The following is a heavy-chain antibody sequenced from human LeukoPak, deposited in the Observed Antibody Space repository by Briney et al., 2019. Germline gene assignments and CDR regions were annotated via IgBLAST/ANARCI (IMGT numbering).Heavy chain of an antibody. D-gene: IGHD3-3*01. CDR3: AKDLSGRFWSGYYFDY. Sequence: PEGSLRLSCAASGFTFSSYAMSWVRQAPGKGLEWVSAISGSGGSTYYADSVKGRFTISRDNSKNTLYLQMNSLRAEDTAVYYCAKDLSGRFWSGYYFDYWGQGTLVTVSS. CDR2: ISGSGGST. J-gene: IGHJ4*02. V-gene: IGHV3-23*01. CDR1: GFTFSSYA.